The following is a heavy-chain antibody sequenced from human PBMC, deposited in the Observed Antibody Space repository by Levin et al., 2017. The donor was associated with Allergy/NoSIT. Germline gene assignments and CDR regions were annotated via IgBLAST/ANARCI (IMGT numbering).Heavy chain of an antibody. Sequence: SETLSLTCTVSGGSISSGDYYWSWIRQPPGKGLEWIGYIYYSGSTYYNPSLKSRVTISVDTSKNQFSLKLSSVTAADTAVYYCAREVAAAGDFDYWGQGTLVTVSS. CDR3: AREVAAAGDFDY. CDR1: GGSISSGDYY. V-gene: IGHV4-30-4*01. J-gene: IGHJ4*02. CDR2: IYYSGST. D-gene: IGHD6-13*01.